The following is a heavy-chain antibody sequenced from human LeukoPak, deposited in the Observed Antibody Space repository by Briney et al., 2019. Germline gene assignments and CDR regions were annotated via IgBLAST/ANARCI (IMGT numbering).Heavy chain of an antibody. CDR2: IWPGDSDT. Sequence: GESLKISCQGSNYNFATHWIAWVRQMPGKGLEWMGIIWPGDSDTRYSPSFQGQVTISVDKSISTAYLQWSGLKASDTAIYFCARGQTCSSTNCYTARAFDIWGQGTMVTVSS. D-gene: IGHD2-2*02. V-gene: IGHV5-51*01. CDR3: ARGQTCSSTNCYTARAFDI. CDR1: NYNFATHW. J-gene: IGHJ3*02.